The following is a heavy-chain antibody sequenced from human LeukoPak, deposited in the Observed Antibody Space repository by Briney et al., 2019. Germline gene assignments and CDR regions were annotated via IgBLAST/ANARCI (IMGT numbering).Heavy chain of an antibody. V-gene: IGHV3-53*05. CDR3: ARGDFSSTSCPDY. CDR2: IYSGGST. D-gene: IGHD2-2*01. Sequence: PGGSLRLSCAASGFTVSSNYMSWVRQAPGKGLEWVSVIYSGGSTYYADSVKGRFTISRDNSKNTLYLQMNSLRAEDTAVYYCARGDFSSTSCPDYWGQGTLVTVSS. J-gene: IGHJ4*02. CDR1: GFTVSSNY.